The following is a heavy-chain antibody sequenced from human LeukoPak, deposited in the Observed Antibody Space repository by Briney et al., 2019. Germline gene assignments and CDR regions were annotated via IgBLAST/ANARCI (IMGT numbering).Heavy chain of an antibody. CDR2: IYYSGST. Sequence: SETLSLTCTVSGGSISSDYWSWIRQPPGKGLEWIGYIYYSGSTNYNPSLKSRVTISVDTSKNQFSLKLSSVTAADTAVYYCARHGNSMDVWGQGTTVTVSS. CDR1: GGSISSDY. V-gene: IGHV4-59*08. J-gene: IGHJ6*02. CDR3: ARHGNSMDV.